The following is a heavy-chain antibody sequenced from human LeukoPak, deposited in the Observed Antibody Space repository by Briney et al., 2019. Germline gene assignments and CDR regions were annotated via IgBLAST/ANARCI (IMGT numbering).Heavy chain of an antibody. J-gene: IGHJ5*02. CDR1: GGTFSSYA. Sequence: SVKVSCKPSGGTFSSYAISWVRQAPGQGLEWMGGIIPIFGTANYAQKFQGRVTITADESTSTAYMELSSLRSEDTAVYYCARVERYYDFWSGYYTRWFDPWGQGTLVTVSS. CDR2: IIPIFGTA. CDR3: ARVERYYDFWSGYYTRWFDP. D-gene: IGHD3-3*01. V-gene: IGHV1-69*13.